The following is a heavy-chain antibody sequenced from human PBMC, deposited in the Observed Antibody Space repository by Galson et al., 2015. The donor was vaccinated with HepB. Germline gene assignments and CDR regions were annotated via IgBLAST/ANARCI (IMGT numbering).Heavy chain of an antibody. D-gene: IGHD5-24*01. CDR3: ASEESKQAITYYYYYMDV. CDR1: GGTFSSYA. Sequence: SVKVSCKASGGTFSSYAISWVRQAPGQGLEWMGGIIPIFGTANYAQKFQGRVTITADESTSTAYMELSSLRSEDTAVYYCASEESKQAITYYYYYMDVWGKGTTVTVSS. CDR2: IIPIFGTA. V-gene: IGHV1-69*13. J-gene: IGHJ6*03.